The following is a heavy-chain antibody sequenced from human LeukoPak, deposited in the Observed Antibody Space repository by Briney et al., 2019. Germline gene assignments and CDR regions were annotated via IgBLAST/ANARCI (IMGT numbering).Heavy chain of an antibody. J-gene: IGHJ4*02. CDR2: IHTSGST. D-gene: IGHD3-22*01. CDR3: ARGRYYYDSSGYHFDY. CDR1: GGSISSYY. V-gene: IGHV4-4*07. Sequence: SETLSPTCTVSGGSISSYYWSWIRQPAGKGLEWIGRIHTSGSTNYNPSLKSRVTMSADTSKNQFSLKLSTVTAADTAVYYCARGRYYYDSSGYHFDYWGQGTLVTVSS.